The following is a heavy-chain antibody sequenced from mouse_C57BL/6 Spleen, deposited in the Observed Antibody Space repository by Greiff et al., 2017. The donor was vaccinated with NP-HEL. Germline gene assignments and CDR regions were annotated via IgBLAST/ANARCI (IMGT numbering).Heavy chain of an antibody. Sequence: QVQLQQPGAELVKPGASVKLSCKASGYTFTSYWMHWVKQRPGRGLEWIGRIDPNSGGTKYNEKFKSKATLTVDKPSSTAYMQLSSLTSEDSAVYYCARGGPSTMVRDWYFDVWGTGTTVTVSS. D-gene: IGHD2-2*01. CDR2: IDPNSGGT. CDR3: ARGGPSTMVRDWYFDV. V-gene: IGHV1-72*01. CDR1: GYTFTSYW. J-gene: IGHJ1*03.